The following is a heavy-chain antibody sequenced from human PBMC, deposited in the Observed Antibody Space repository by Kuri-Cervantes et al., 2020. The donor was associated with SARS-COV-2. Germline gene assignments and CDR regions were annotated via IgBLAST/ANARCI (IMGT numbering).Heavy chain of an antibody. D-gene: IGHD2-21*02. Sequence: SETLSLTCAVYGGSFSGYYWSWIRQPPGKGLEWIGYIYYSGSTNYNPSLKSRVTISVDTSKNQFSLKLSSVTAADTAVYYCARDGRAYCGGDCGLFDYWGQGTLVTGSS. V-gene: IGHV4-59*01. CDR2: IYYSGST. CDR3: ARDGRAYCGGDCGLFDY. J-gene: IGHJ4*02. CDR1: GGSFSGYY.